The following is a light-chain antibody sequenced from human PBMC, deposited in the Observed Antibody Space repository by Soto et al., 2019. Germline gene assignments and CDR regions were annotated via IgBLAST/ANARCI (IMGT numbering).Light chain of an antibody. CDR1: QSISSW. Sequence: DIQRTQSNSTLSASVGDRVTITCRASQSISSWLAWYQQKPGKAPKLLIYDASSLESGVPSRFSGSGSGTEFTLTTSSLQPDDFATYYCQQYNSYPWTFGQGTKV. CDR3: QQYNSYPWT. V-gene: IGKV1-5*01. CDR2: DAS. J-gene: IGKJ1*01.